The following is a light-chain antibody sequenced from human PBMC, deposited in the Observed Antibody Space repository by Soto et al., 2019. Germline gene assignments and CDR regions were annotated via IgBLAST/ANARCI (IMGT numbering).Light chain of an antibody. CDR2: DAS. CDR3: QQRSNWS. CDR1: QSVSSY. V-gene: IGKV3-11*01. Sequence: EIVLTQSPATLSLSPGERATLSCRASQSVSSYLAWYQQKPGQAPRILIYDASNKATGIPARFSGSGSGTDFTLTISSLEPEDFAVYYCQQRSNWSFGGGTKVEIK. J-gene: IGKJ4*01.